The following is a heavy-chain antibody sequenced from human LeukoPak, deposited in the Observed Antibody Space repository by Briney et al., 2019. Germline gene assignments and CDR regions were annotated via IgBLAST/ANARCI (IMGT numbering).Heavy chain of an antibody. Sequence: GGSLRLSCAASGFTFSTYAMNWVRHTPGKGLEWVSSIVGSGADTYYADSVKGRFTISRDNSKNSLDLQMNSLRAEDTAVYYCARSAGRGYSYGYNYWGQGTLVTVSS. CDR1: GFTFSTYA. J-gene: IGHJ4*02. CDR3: ARSAGRGYSYGYNY. V-gene: IGHV3-23*01. D-gene: IGHD5-18*01. CDR2: IVGSGADT.